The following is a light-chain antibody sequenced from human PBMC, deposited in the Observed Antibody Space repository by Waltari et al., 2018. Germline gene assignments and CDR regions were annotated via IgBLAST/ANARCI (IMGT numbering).Light chain of an antibody. CDR2: AAS. Sequence: EIVLTQSPAILSLSPGERATLSCRASQSVSNFLDWFQQKPGQAPRLLIYAASTRATGVPARFSGSGSGTDFTLTISSLEPDDFAVYYCQQRSGWPPSITFGQGTRLQIK. J-gene: IGKJ5*01. CDR3: QQRSGWPPSIT. CDR1: QSVSNF. V-gene: IGKV3-11*01.